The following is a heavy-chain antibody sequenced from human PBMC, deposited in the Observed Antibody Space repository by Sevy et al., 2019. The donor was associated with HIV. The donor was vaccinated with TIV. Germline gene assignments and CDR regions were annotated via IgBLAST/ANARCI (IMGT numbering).Heavy chain of an antibody. V-gene: IGHV3-74*01. J-gene: IGHJ3*01. D-gene: IGHD2-2*01. CDR2: IKTDGSNR. Sequence: GGSLRLSCAASGFTFSNYWMHWVRQAPGKGLVWVSRIKTDGSNRDSADSVKGRFFISRDNAKNLLHLQMNSLRAEDTAVYYCAREGDTVLVPTAVDAFDFWGQGTMVTVSS. CDR1: GFTFSNYW. CDR3: AREGDTVLVPTAVDAFDF.